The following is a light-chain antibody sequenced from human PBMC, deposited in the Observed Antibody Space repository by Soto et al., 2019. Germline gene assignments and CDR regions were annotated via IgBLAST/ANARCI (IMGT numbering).Light chain of an antibody. V-gene: IGKV1-27*01. Sequence: DIQMTQSPSSLSASVGDRVTITCRASQGISNYLAWYQQKPGQVPKLLIYSASTLQSGGPARFSGSGSGTDFTLTISRLQPEDVATYYCQKYNSAPWTFGQGTKVEIK. J-gene: IGKJ1*01. CDR1: QGISNY. CDR2: SAS. CDR3: QKYNSAPWT.